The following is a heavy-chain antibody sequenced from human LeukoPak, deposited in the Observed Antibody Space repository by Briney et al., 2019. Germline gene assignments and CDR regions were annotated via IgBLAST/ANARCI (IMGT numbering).Heavy chain of an antibody. Sequence: GASVKVSCKASGGTFSSYAISWVRQAPGQGLEWMGGIIPIFGTANYAQKFQGRVTITTDESTSTAYMELSSLRSEDTAVYYCAINTRGGYCSSTSCDPPPDYWGQGTLVTVSS. D-gene: IGHD2-2*01. CDR1: GGTFSSYA. V-gene: IGHV1-69*05. CDR3: AINTRGGYCSSTSCDPPPDY. J-gene: IGHJ4*02. CDR2: IIPIFGTA.